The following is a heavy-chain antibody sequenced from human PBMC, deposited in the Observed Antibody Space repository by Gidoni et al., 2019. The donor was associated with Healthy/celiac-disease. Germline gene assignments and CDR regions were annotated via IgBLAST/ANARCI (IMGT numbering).Heavy chain of an antibody. CDR1: GGSFSGSY. D-gene: IGHD1-26*01. CDR2: INHSGST. Sequence: QVQLQQWGAGLLKPSETLSLTCAVYGGSFSGSYWSWIRQPPGKGLEWIGEINHSGSTNYNPSLKSRVTISVDTSKNQFSLKLSSVTAADTAVYYCAREGDFGRVMYYYYYGMDVWGQGTTVTVSS. V-gene: IGHV4-34*01. J-gene: IGHJ6*02. CDR3: AREGDFGRVMYYYYYGMDV.